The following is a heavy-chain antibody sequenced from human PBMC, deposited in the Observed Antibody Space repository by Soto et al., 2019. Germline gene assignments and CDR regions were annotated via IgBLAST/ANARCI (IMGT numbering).Heavy chain of an antibody. J-gene: IGHJ4*02. CDR3: ARARRGDGTVFDY. D-gene: IGHD3-16*01. Sequence: GSLRLSCAASGFTFSSYSMNWVRQAPGKGLEWVSSISSSSSYIYYADSVKGRFTISRDNAKNSLYLQMNSLRAEDTAVYYCARARRGDGTVFDYWGQGTLVTVSS. CDR2: ISSSSSYI. CDR1: GFTFSSYS. V-gene: IGHV3-21*01.